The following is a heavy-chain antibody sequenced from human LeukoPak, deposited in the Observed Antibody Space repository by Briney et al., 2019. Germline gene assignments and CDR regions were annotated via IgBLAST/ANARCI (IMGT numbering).Heavy chain of an antibody. CDR3: AKSPSTPYYSYYMDV. Sequence: GGSLRLSCDVSGFIFSTYGIHWVRQAPGKGLEWVTFIKYDGGNTYYADSVKGRFTISRDNSKKMVYLQMNSLRDEDTAVYYCAKSPSTPYYSYYMDVWGKGTTVTVSS. CDR1: GFIFSTYG. D-gene: IGHD2/OR15-2a*01. CDR2: IKYDGGNT. J-gene: IGHJ6*03. V-gene: IGHV3-30*02.